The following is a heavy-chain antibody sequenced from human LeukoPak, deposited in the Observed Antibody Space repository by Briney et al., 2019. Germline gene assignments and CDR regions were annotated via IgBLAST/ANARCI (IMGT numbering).Heavy chain of an antibody. CDR2: INPNSGGT. J-gene: IGHJ4*02. V-gene: IGHV1-2*02. Sequence: ASVKVSCKASGYTFTGYYMHWVRQAPGQGLEWMGWINPNSGGTNYAQKFQGRVTMTTDTSTSTAYMELRSLRSDDTAVYYCARDAKGLLLRYGSGSYDYWGQGTLVTVSS. CDR1: GYTFTGYY. CDR3: ARDAKGLLLRYGSGSYDY. D-gene: IGHD3-10*01.